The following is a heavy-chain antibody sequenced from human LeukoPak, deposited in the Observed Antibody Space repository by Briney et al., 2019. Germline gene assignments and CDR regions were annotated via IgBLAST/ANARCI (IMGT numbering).Heavy chain of an antibody. CDR3: VGGDPYSSSWYSEYFQH. CDR1: GYTFTSYG. Sequence: GASVKVSCKASGYTFTSYGISWVRQAPGQGLEWMGWISAYNGNTNYAQKLQGRVTMTTDTSTSTAYMELRSLRSDDTAVYYCVGGDPYSSSWYSEYFQHWGQGTLVTVSS. D-gene: IGHD6-13*01. CDR2: ISAYNGNT. J-gene: IGHJ1*01. V-gene: IGHV1-18*04.